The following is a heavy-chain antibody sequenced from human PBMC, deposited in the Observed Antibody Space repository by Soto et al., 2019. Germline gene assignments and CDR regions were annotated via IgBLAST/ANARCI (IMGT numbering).Heavy chain of an antibody. V-gene: IGHV1-58*02. D-gene: IGHD5-12*01. Sequence: QMQLVQSGPEVKKPGTSVKVSCKASGFTFTSSAMQWVRQARGQRLEWIGWIVVGSGNTNYAQKFQERVTITRDMSTSTAYMEVSSLKSEDTAVYYCAAGGYSGFDRPRYDYWGQGTLVTVSS. CDR2: IVVGSGNT. CDR1: GFTFTSSA. J-gene: IGHJ4*02. CDR3: AAGGYSGFDRPRYDY.